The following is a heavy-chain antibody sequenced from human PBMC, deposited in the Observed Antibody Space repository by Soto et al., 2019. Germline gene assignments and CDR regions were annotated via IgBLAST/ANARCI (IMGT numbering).Heavy chain of an antibody. Sequence: QVQLVESGGGVVQPGRSLRLSCAASGFTFSSYGMHWVRQAPGKGLEWVAVISYDGSNKYYADSVKGRFTISRDNSKNTLYMQMNSLRAEDTAVYYCAKDPEGTPEPYYFDYWGQGTLVTVSS. CDR2: ISYDGSNK. V-gene: IGHV3-30*18. CDR1: GFTFSSYG. D-gene: IGHD1-1*01. J-gene: IGHJ4*02. CDR3: AKDPEGTPEPYYFDY.